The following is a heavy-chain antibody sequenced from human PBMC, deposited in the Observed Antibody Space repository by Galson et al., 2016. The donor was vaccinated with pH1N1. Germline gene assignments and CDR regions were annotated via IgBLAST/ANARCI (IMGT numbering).Heavy chain of an antibody. CDR2: INRDGTTI. V-gene: IGHV3-74*01. J-gene: IGHJ4*02. CDR3: ARDCFGADDS. CDR1: GFSISNNW. D-gene: IGHD3-10*01. Sequence: SLRLSCAAASGFSISNNWMHWVRQAPGKGLAWVSRINRDGTTINYADSVKGRFTISRDNGKNTLYLQMNSLRADDTAAYYCARDCFGADDSWGQGTLVTVSS.